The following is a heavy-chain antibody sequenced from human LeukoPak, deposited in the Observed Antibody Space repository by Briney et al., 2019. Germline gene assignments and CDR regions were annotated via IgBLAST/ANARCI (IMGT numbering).Heavy chain of an antibody. V-gene: IGHV1-2*02. CDR1: GYIFTGYY. J-gene: IGHJ4*02. D-gene: IGHD3-9*01. CDR3: ARVQYYNILTGSFQY. Sequence: ASVKVSCKASGYIFTGYYLHWVRQAPGQGLESMGWINPDSGDTNFAQKFQGRVSMTRDTSISTACMELSRLRSDDTAYYYCARVQYYNILTGSFQYWGQGTLVTVSS. CDR2: INPDSGDT.